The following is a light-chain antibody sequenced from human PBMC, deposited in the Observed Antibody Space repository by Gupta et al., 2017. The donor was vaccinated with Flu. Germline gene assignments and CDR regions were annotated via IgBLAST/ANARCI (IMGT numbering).Light chain of an antibody. J-gene: IGLJ3*02. CDR1: NIGSKS. Sequence: SYVLTQPPSVSVAPGQTARITCGGNNIGSKSVHWYQQKPGQAPVLVVHDDIDRPSGIPEGISGSNSGNTATLTISRVEAGDEADYYCQVWDSSSDHGVFGGGTKLTVL. CDR2: DDI. CDR3: QVWDSSSDHGV. V-gene: IGLV3-21*02.